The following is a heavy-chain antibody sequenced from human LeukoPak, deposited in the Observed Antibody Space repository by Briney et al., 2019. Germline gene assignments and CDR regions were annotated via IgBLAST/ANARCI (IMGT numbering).Heavy chain of an antibody. V-gene: IGHV1-8*02. D-gene: IGHD6-19*01. J-gene: IGHJ3*02. CDR1: GYTFTSYD. Sequence: ASVTVSCKASGYTFTSYDINWVRQAAGQGLEWVGWMNPNSGNTGYAQKFQGRVTMTRNTSISTAYMELSSLRSEDTAVYYCAGDSGWYRDAFDIWGQGTMVTVSS. CDR3: AGDSGWYRDAFDI. CDR2: MNPNSGNT.